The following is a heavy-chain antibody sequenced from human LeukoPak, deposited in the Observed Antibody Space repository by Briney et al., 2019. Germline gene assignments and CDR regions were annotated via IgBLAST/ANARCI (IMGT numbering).Heavy chain of an antibody. CDR3: AKGGRLEWLFFPFDY. CDR2: IKLDGSEK. J-gene: IGHJ4*02. D-gene: IGHD3-3*01. Sequence: GGSLRLSCAASGFTFSSYWMTWVRQAPGKGLEWVANIKLDGSEKYYVDSVKGRFTISRDNAKNSVYLQMNSLRAEDTAVYYCAKGGRLEWLFFPFDYWGQGTLVTVSS. V-gene: IGHV3-7*01. CDR1: GFTFSSYW.